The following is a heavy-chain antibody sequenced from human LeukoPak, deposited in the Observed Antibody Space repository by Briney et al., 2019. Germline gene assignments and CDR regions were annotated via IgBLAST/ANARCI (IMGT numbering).Heavy chain of an antibody. CDR2: IYSGGST. J-gene: IGHJ6*02. V-gene: IGHV3-66*01. CDR3: ARDFRRDGMDV. CDR1: GFTVSSSY. Sequence: GGSLRLSCAASGFTVSSSYMSWVRQAPGKGLEWVSVIYSGGSTYYADSVKGRFTISRDNSKNTLYLQMNSLRAEDTAVYYCARDFRRDGMDVWGQGTTVTVSS.